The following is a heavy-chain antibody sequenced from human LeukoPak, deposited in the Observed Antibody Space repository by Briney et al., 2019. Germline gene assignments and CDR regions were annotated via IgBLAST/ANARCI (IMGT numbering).Heavy chain of an antibody. J-gene: IGHJ4*02. Sequence: SVKVSCKASGGTFSSYAISWVRQAPGQGLEWMGRIIPIFGTANYAQKFQGRVTITTDESTSTAYMELSSLRSEDTAVYYCARGNIVATTFDYWGQGALVTVSS. CDR3: ARGNIVATTFDY. CDR2: IIPIFGTA. D-gene: IGHD5-12*01. CDR1: GGTFSSYA. V-gene: IGHV1-69*05.